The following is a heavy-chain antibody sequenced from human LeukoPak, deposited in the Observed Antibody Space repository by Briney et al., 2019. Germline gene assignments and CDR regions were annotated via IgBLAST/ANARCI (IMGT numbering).Heavy chain of an antibody. CDR1: GGSINPFF. V-gene: IGHV4-59*01. CDR2: IYYSGST. J-gene: IGHJ2*01. Sequence: PSETLSLTCTVSGGSINPFFWNWIRQPPGKGLEWLGFIYYSGSTNYNPSLKGRVTISVDTSMNQFSLKLRSVTAADTAVYYCARDPSTAAGDWYLDLWGRGTLVTVP. D-gene: IGHD6-13*01. CDR3: ARDPSTAAGDWYLDL.